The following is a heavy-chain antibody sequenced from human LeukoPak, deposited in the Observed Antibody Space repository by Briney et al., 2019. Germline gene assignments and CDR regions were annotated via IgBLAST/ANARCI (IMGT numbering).Heavy chain of an antibody. CDR3: ARFSGTYYSYFDY. Sequence: GESLKISCKVSGYSFTSYWIGWVRQMPGKGLEWMGIINPRDSDTKYSPSFQGQVTISVDKSISTAYLQWSSLQASDTAMYYCARFSGTYYSYFDYWGQGILVTVSS. D-gene: IGHD1-26*01. V-gene: IGHV5-51*01. J-gene: IGHJ4*02. CDR2: INPRDSDT. CDR1: GYSFTSYW.